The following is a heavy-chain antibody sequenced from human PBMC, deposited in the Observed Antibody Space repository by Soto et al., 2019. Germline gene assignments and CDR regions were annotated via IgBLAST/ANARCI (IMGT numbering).Heavy chain of an antibody. J-gene: IGHJ6*03. D-gene: IGHD3-10*01. V-gene: IGHV1-18*01. CDR1: GYTFTSCG. CDR3: ARGSVGQSTSYYYYYYMDV. CDR2: ISAYNGNT. Sequence: ASVKVSCKASGYTFTSCGISWVRQAPGQGLEWMGWISAYNGNTNYAQKLQGRVTMTTDTSTSTAYMELRSLRSDDTAVYYCARGSVGQSTSYYYYYYMDVWGKGTTVTVSS.